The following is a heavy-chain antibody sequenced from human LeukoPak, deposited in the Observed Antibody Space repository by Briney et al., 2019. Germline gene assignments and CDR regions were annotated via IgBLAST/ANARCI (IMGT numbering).Heavy chain of an antibody. D-gene: IGHD3-22*01. J-gene: IGHJ4*02. CDR2: ISSSSSYK. CDR3: ARVPRGIVVPRYFDY. V-gene: IGHV3-21*01. CDR1: GFTFSSYS. Sequence: PGGSLRLSCAASGFTFSSYSMNWVRQAPGKGLEWVSSISSSSSYKYYADSVKGRFTISRDNAKNSLYLQMNSLRAEDTAVYCCARVPRGIVVPRYFDYWGQGTLVTVSS.